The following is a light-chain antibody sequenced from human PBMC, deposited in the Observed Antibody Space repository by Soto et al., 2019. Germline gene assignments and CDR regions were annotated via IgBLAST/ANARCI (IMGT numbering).Light chain of an antibody. J-gene: IGKJ1*01. CDR3: QQTYSNPPWT. Sequence: DIQMTQSPSSLSASVGDRVTITCRASQNINSYVNWYQQKPGKAPKLLIYAASSLQSGVPSRFSGSESWTDFTLTISRLQPEDVATYYCQQTYSNPPWTFGQGTKVEVK. V-gene: IGKV1-39*01. CDR2: AAS. CDR1: QNINSY.